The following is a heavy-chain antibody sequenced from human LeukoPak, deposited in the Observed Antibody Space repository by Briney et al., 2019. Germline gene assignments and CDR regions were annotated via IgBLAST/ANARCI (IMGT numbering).Heavy chain of an antibody. V-gene: IGHV4-34*01. J-gene: IGHJ4*02. CDR2: INHSGST. D-gene: IGHD6-13*01. CDR1: GGSFSGYY. Sequence: PSETLSLTCAVYGGSFSGYYWSWIRQPPEKGLEWIGEINHSGSTNYNPSLKSRVTISVDTSKNQFSLKLSSVTAADTAVYYCARDHSSSFEWGQGTLVTVSS. CDR3: ARDHSSSFE.